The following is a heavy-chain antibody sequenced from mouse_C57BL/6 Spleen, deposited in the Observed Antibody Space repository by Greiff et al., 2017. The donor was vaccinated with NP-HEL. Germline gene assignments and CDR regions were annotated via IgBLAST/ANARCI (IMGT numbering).Heavy chain of an antibody. D-gene: IGHD2-2*01. CDR2: IWSGGST. Sequence: VQLQESGPGLVQPSQSLSITCTVSGFSLTSYGVHWVRQSPGKGLEWLGVIWSGGSTDSNAAFISRLSISKDNSKSQVFFKMNSLQADDTAIYYCARNAYGYAAWFAYWGQGTLVTVSA. CDR3: ARNAYGYAAWFAY. CDR1: GFSLTSYG. J-gene: IGHJ3*01. V-gene: IGHV2-2*01.